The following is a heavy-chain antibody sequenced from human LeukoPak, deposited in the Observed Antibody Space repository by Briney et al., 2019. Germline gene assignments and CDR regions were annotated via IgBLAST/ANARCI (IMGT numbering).Heavy chain of an antibody. CDR1: GFIFRTYG. J-gene: IGHJ6*02. D-gene: IGHD3-16*01. CDR3: ARDADRGRYGHGMDV. V-gene: IGHV3-33*08. Sequence: GRSLRLSCAASGFIFRTYGMHWVRQAPGKGLEWVAVIWYDGSNKYYADSVKGRFTISRDNSKNTLYLQMNSLRAEDTAVYYCARDADRGRYGHGMDVWGQGTTVTVSS. CDR2: IWYDGSNK.